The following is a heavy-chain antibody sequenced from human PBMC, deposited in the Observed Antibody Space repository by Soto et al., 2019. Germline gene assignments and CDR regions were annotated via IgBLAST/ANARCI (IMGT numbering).Heavy chain of an antibody. Sequence: GESLKISCKGSGYSFTSYWIGWVRQMPGKGLEWMGIIYPGDSDTRYSPSFQGQVTISADKSISTAYLQWSSLKASDTAMYYCARQPLRYFDWLLSGEYYFDYWGQGTLVTVSS. CDR2: IYPGDSDT. J-gene: IGHJ4*02. CDR1: GYSFTSYW. V-gene: IGHV5-51*01. D-gene: IGHD3-9*01. CDR3: ARQPLRYFDWLLSGEYYFDY.